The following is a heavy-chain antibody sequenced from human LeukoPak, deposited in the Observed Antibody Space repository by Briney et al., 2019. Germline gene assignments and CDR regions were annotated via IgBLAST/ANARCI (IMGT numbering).Heavy chain of an antibody. V-gene: IGHV3-11*01. Sequence: GGSLRLSCAASGFTFSDYYMSWIRQAPGKGLEWVSYISSSGSTIYYADSVKGRFTISRDNAKNSLYLQMNSLRAEDTAVYYCARDPRGLRITMVRVWAFDIWGQGTMVTVSS. CDR2: ISSSGSTI. J-gene: IGHJ3*02. CDR1: GFTFSDYY. D-gene: IGHD3-10*01. CDR3: ARDPRGLRITMVRVWAFDI.